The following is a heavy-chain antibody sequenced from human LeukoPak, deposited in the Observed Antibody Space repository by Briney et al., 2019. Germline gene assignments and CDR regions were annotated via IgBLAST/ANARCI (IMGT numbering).Heavy chain of an antibody. CDR3: AREEWFDP. Sequence: SETLSLTCTVSGGSISSSSYYWGWIRQPPGKGLEWIGYIYYSGSTNYNPSLKSRVTISVDTSKNQFSLKLSSVTAADTAVYYCAREEWFDPWGQGTLVTVSS. J-gene: IGHJ5*02. CDR1: GGSISSSSYY. CDR2: IYYSGST. V-gene: IGHV4-61*05.